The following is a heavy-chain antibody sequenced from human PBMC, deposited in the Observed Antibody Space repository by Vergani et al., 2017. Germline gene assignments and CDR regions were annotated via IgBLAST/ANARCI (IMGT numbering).Heavy chain of an antibody. V-gene: IGHV4-59*12. CDR3: ASNGYYCLDY. Sequence: QVQLQESGPGLVKPSETLSLTCTVSGAAIKDFYWSWFRQPPGKGLEWIGYVYYTGSTTYNPSLKSRVTISVDTSKNQFSLKLSSVTAADTAVYYCASNGYYCLDYWGRGTLVTVSS. J-gene: IGHJ4*02. D-gene: IGHD3-22*01. CDR1: GAAIKDFY. CDR2: VYYTGST.